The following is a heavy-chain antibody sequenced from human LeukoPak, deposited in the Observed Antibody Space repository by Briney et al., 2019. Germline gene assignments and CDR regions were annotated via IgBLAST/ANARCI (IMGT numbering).Heavy chain of an antibody. Sequence: GGSLRLSCAASGFTVSSNYMSWVRQAPGKGLEWVSVIYSGGSTYYSDSVKGRFTIFRDNSKNTLYLQMNSLGAEDTAVYYCAILGELSYYGMDVWGQGATVTVSS. CDR3: AILGELSYYGMDV. CDR2: IYSGGST. CDR1: GFTVSSNY. D-gene: IGHD3-10*01. V-gene: IGHV3-66*01. J-gene: IGHJ6*02.